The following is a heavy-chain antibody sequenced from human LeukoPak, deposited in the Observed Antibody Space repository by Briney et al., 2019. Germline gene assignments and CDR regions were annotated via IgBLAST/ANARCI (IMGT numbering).Heavy chain of an antibody. CDR1: GFTFTAYS. V-gene: IGHV3-48*04. CDR2: ISTSSTTI. J-gene: IGHJ4*02. CDR3: ATRTDY. Sequence: GGSLRLSCAASGFTFTAYSMNWVRQVPGKGLEWLSYISTSSTTIYYADSVKGRFTISRDNAKNSLYLQMNSLRAEDTAIYYCATRTDYWGQGTLVTVSS.